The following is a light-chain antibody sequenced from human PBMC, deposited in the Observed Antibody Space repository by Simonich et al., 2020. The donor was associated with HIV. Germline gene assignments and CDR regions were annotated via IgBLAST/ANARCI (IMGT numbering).Light chain of an antibody. J-gene: IGLJ2*01. CDR1: SFNIGSNY. CDR2: RNN. V-gene: IGLV1-47*01. Sequence: QSVLTQPPSASGTPGQRVPISCSGSSFNIGSNYVYWYQQLPGTAPNLLIYRNNQRPSGVPDRFSGSKSGTSASLAISGLRSEDEADYYCAAWDDSLSGRVFGGGTKLTVL. CDR3: AAWDDSLSGRV.